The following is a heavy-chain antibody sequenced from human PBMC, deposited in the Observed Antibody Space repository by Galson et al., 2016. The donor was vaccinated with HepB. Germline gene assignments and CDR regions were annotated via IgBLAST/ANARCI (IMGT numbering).Heavy chain of an antibody. CDR1: GFSFSSHG. J-gene: IGHJ4*02. D-gene: IGHD6-19*01. V-gene: IGHV3-33*01. CDR3: AREWQWLDGIDY. CDR2: IWYDGVNK. Sequence: SLRLSCAASGFSFSSHGMNWVRQAPGKGLEWVAIIWYDGVNKNYAESVKGRFTISRDNSKNTVCLQMNSLRAEDTAVYYCAREWQWLDGIDYWGQGTLVTVSS.